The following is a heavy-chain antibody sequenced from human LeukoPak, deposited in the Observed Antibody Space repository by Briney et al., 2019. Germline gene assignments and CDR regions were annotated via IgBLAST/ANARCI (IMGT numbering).Heavy chain of an antibody. CDR3: ARTGGDCSSTSCYRNWFDA. Sequence: ASVKVSCKASGYTFTTYGISWVRQAPGQGLEWMGWISGYNGNTKYAQKVQGRVTMTTDTSTSTAYMELRSLRSDDTAVYYCARTGGDCSSTSCYRNWFDAWGQGTLVTVSS. V-gene: IGHV1-18*04. CDR2: ISGYNGNT. D-gene: IGHD2-2*01. CDR1: GYTFTTYG. J-gene: IGHJ5*02.